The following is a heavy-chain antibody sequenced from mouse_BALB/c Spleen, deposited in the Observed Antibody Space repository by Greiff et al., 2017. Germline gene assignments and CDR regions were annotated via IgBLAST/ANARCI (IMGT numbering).Heavy chain of an antibody. CDR1: GFTFSSYA. Sequence: EVQLVESGGGLVKPGGSLKLSCAASGFTFSSYAMSWVRQTPEKRLEWVASISSGGSTYYPDSVKGRFTISRDNARNILYLQMSSLRSEDTAMYYCARGGGYDDVYYYAMVYWGQGTSVTVSS. CDR3: ARGGGYDDVYYYAMVY. D-gene: IGHD2-2*01. CDR2: ISSGGST. J-gene: IGHJ4*01. V-gene: IGHV5-6-5*01.